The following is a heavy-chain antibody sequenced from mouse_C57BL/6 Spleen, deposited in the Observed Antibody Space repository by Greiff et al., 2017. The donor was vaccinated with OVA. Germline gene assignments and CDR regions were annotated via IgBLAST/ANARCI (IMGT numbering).Heavy chain of an antibody. Sequence: VQLQQSGPELVKPGDSVKISCKASGYSFTGYFMNWVMQSHGKSLEWIGRINPYNGDTFYIQKFKGKATLTVDKSSSTAHMELRSLTSEDSAGYYCARNGYYAMDYWGQGTSVTVSS. CDR1: GYSFTGYF. V-gene: IGHV1-20*01. CDR3: ARNGYYAMDY. CDR2: INPYNGDT. J-gene: IGHJ4*01.